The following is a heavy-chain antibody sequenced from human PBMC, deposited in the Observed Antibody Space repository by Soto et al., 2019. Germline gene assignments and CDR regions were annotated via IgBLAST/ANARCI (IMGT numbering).Heavy chain of an antibody. V-gene: IGHV4-34*01. CDR2: LYQGLSI. CDR1: SGSFSGYY. Sequence: ASETLSLTCAVYSGSFSGYYWSWIRQPPGKGLEWIGELYQGLSIIYNPSLEGRVTISGDSSKNQFSLKLRSVTAADTAVYYCARHGGYYFDYWGQGTLVTVSS. CDR3: ARHGGYYFDY. D-gene: IGHD3-16*01. J-gene: IGHJ4*02.